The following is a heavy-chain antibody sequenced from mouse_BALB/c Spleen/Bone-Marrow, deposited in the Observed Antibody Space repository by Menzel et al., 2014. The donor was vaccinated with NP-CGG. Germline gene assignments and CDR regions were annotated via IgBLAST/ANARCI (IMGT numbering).Heavy chain of an antibody. CDR3: XXXFTTAIHWYFDV. D-gene: IGHD1-2*01. CDR1: GFTSTDYY. J-gene: IGHJ1*01. V-gene: IGHV7-3*02. Sequence: EVMLVESGGGLVQPGGSLRLSCATSGFTSTDYYMXWVRQPPGKALEWLGFIRNKANGYTAEYSASVKGRFTISRDNSQTXXXXXXXXXXXEDXXXYXXXXXFTTAIHWYFDVWGAXXTXTVS. CDR2: IRNKANGYTA.